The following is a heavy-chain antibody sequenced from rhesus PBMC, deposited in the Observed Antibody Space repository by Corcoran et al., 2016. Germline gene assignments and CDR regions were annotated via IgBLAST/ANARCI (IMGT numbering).Heavy chain of an antibody. Sequence: QVQLPESGPGLVEPSETLSLPCAVSVYSITSHYYWNWIRQPPVKGLEWIGSIYCLGGSNDLNPSLKSRVTLSVDTSKNQFSLKMNSVTAADTAVYYCAGDALDSWGQGVVVIVSS. V-gene: IGHV4S14*01. J-gene: IGHJ6*01. CDR2: IYCLGGSN. CDR3: AGDALDS. CDR1: VYSITSHYY.